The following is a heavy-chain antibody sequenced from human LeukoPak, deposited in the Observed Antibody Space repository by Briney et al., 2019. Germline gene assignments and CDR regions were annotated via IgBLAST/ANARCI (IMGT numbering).Heavy chain of an antibody. Sequence: VASVKVSCKASGFTFTSYDIDWVRQATGQGLEWMGWMNPNSGNTGYAQKFQGRVTITRNTSISTAYMEPSSLRSEDTAVYYCARTGGYYYYYMDVWGKGTTVTVSS. CDR3: ARTGGYYYYYMDV. CDR2: MNPNSGNT. V-gene: IGHV1-8*03. J-gene: IGHJ6*03. CDR1: GFTFTSYD.